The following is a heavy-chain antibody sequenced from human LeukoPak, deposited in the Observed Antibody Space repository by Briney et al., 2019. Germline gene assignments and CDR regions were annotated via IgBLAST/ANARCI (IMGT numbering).Heavy chain of an antibody. CDR3: ARVAYRGGDCAPLAPLDY. Sequence: GGSLRLSCAASGFTFSSYSMNWVRQAPGKGLEWVSSISSSSSYIYYADSVKGRFTISRDNAKNSLYLQMNSLRAEDTAVYYCARVAYRGGDCAPLAPLDYWGQGTLVTVSS. J-gene: IGHJ4*02. CDR1: GFTFSSYS. CDR2: ISSSSSYI. D-gene: IGHD2-21*02. V-gene: IGHV3-21*01.